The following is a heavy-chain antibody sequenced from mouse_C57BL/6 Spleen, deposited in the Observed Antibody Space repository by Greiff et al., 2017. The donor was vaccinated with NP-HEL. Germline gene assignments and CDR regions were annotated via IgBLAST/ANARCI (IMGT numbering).Heavy chain of an antibody. CDR2: LYPGDGDT. CDR1: GYAFSSYW. J-gene: IGHJ3*01. V-gene: IGHV1-80*01. CDR3: ARGMGYSWGFAY. Sequence: VQLHQSGAELVKPGASVKISCKASGYAFSSYWMNWVKQRPGKGLEWIGQLYPGDGDTNYNGKFKGKATLTADKSSSTAYMQLSSLTSEDSAVYFCARGMGYSWGFAYWGQGTLVTVSA. D-gene: IGHD2-3*01.